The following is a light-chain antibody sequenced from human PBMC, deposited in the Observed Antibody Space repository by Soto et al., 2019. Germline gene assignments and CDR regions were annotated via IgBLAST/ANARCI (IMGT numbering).Light chain of an antibody. J-gene: IGKJ1*01. CDR2: DAS. V-gene: IGKV3-11*01. CDR1: QNVGNF. Sequence: VFTQAAAILCFSASDSPTLSFRSSQNVGNFLAWYRQEPGQAPRLLVYDASNGATGVQARFSGSGSGTDFTLTISSLQSEDFAVYYCQQYNNWPTWTLGQGTKVDIK. CDR3: QQYNNWPTWT.